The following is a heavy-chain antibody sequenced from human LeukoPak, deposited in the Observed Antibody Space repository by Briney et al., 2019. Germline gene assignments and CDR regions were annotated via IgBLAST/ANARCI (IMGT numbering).Heavy chain of an antibody. CDR2: ISSGSGTI. Sequence: PGGSLRLSCAASGFTFGTYSMNWVRQAPGKGLEWVAYISSGSGTIYYADSVRGRFTISRDDAKNSLYLQMNSLRAEDTAVYYCARTVYGSGYPDYWGQGTLVTVSS. J-gene: IGHJ4*02. D-gene: IGHD3-10*01. V-gene: IGHV3-48*01. CDR1: GFTFGTYS. CDR3: ARTVYGSGYPDY.